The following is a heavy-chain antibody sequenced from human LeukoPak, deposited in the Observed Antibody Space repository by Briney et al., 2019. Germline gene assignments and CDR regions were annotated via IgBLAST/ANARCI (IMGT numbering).Heavy chain of an antibody. CDR3: ARVPVLLWFGEPHSYFDY. V-gene: IGHV1-18*04. D-gene: IGHD3-10*01. CDR1: GYTFTSYG. J-gene: IGHJ4*02. Sequence: ASVKVSCTASGYTFTSYGISWVRQAPGQGIEWMGWISAYNGNTNYAQKLQARVTMTTDTSTSTAYMELRSLRSDDTAVYYCARVPVLLWFGEPHSYFDYWGQGTLVTVSS. CDR2: ISAYNGNT.